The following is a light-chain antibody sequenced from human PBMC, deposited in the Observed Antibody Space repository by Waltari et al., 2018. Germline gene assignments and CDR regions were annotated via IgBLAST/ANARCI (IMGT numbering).Light chain of an antibody. V-gene: IGLV2-23*02. Sequence: QPALTQPASVSGSPGQSITISCTGSSNDIGNSNHVCWYQQHPGKPPRLFISGVPARPSGLSDRFSGSKSGNPASLTIAGLQAEDEADYYCLSYTTRISFVFGGGTKLSVL. CDR2: GVP. CDR3: LSYTTRISFV. J-gene: IGLJ2*01. CDR1: SNDIGNSNH.